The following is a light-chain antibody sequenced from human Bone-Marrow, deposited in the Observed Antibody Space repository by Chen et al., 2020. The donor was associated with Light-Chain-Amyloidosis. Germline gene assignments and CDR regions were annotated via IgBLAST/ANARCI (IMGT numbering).Light chain of an antibody. CDR1: NIGSTS. CDR2: DDS. CDR3: QVWDRSSDRPV. J-gene: IGLJ3*02. V-gene: IGLV3-21*02. Sequence: SYVLTQPSSVSVAPGQTATIACGGNNIGSTSVHWYQQTPGQAPLLVVYDDSDRPSGIPERLSGSNSGDTATLTVRRVEGGDEADYYCQVWDRSSDRPVFGGGTKLTVL.